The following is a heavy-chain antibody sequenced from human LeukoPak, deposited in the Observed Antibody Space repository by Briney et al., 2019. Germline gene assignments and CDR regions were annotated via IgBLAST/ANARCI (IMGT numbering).Heavy chain of an antibody. CDR3: AREWPVTSSGWFKINWFDP. V-gene: IGHV1-46*01. J-gene: IGHJ5*02. D-gene: IGHD6-19*01. CDR2: INPSGGST. Sequence: ASVKVSCKASGGTFTSYYMHWLRQAPGQGLEWMGIINPSGGSTSYAQKFQGRVTMTRDTSTSTVYMELSSLRSEDTAVYYCAREWPVTSSGWFKINWFDPWGQGTLVTVSS. CDR1: GGTFTSYY.